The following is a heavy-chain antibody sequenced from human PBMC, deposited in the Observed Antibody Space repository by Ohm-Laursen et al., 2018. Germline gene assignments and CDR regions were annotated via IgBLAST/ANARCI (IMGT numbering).Heavy chain of an antibody. V-gene: IGHV3-30*18. Sequence: LSLTCAASVFTYSSHGMHWVRQAPGRGLEWVVVISYDGSNKYYADSVKDRFTIPRDNPKHTLNLQMNSLRAEDTAVYYCVKDPAPTSPLLWFGLIYYYGMDVWGQGTTVTVTS. CDR3: VKDPAPTSPLLWFGLIYYYGMDV. J-gene: IGHJ6*02. D-gene: IGHD3-10*01. CDR2: ISYDGSNK. CDR1: VFTYSSHG.